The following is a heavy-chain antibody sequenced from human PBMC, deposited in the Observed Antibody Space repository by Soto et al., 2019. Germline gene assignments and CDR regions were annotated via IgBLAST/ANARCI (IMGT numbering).Heavy chain of an antibody. CDR1: GFTFTSSA. Sequence: QMQLVQSGPEVKKPGTSVKVSCKASGFTFTSSAVQWVRQARGQRLEWIGWVVVGSGNTNYAQKFQERVTITRDTSASTAYMELSSLRSEDTAVYYCARTPGYSSSWYTGGDYWGQGTLVTVSS. CDR3: ARTPGYSSSWYTGGDY. J-gene: IGHJ4*02. D-gene: IGHD6-13*01. V-gene: IGHV1-58*01. CDR2: VVVGSGNT.